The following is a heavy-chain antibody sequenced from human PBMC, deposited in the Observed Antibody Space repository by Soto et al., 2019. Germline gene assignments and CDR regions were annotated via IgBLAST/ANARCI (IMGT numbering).Heavy chain of an antibody. D-gene: IGHD6-13*01. V-gene: IGHV4-30-4*01. J-gene: IGHJ6*02. CDR3: ASSGRDLGSSSPKGKNYYSYYGLDV. Sequence: PSETLSLTCSVSGASLISGEHYWSWIRQAPGKGLEWIGLIYYSGITDYNPSLKSRVAISLDTSKNQVSLKLSSVTAADTALYYCASSGRDLGSSSPKGKNYYSYYGLDVWGQGTTVTVSS. CDR2: IYYSGIT. CDR1: GASLISGEHY.